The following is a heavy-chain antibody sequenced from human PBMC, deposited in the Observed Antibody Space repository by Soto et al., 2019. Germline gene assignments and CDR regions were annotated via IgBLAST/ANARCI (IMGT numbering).Heavy chain of an antibody. CDR2: ISGSGGST. V-gene: IGHV3-23*01. Sequence: GGPLRFSCAASGFTFRSYAMSWVRQAPGKGLEWFSAISGSGGSTYYAGSVKGRFTISRDNSKNTLYLQMNSLRAEDKAVYYCAKEYERNYDVWGGYSFDYWGQGTLVPVSS. CDR1: GFTFRSYA. D-gene: IGHD3-3*01. J-gene: IGHJ4*02. CDR3: AKEYERNYDVWGGYSFDY.